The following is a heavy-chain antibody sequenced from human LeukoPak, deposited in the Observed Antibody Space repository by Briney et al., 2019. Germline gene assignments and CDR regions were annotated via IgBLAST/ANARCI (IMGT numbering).Heavy chain of an antibody. CDR3: AREGYSYGSH. J-gene: IGHJ4*02. CDR2: IYTSGST. D-gene: IGHD5-18*01. CDR1: GGSISSGSYY. Sequence: SETLSLTCTVSGGSISSGSYYWSWIRQPAGKGLEWIGRIYTSGSTYYNPSLKSRVTISVDTSKNQFSLKLSSVTAADTAVYYCAREGYSYGSHWGQGTLVTVSS. V-gene: IGHV4-61*02.